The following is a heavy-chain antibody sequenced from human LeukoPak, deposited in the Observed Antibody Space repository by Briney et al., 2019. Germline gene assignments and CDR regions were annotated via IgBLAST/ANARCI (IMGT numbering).Heavy chain of an antibody. J-gene: IGHJ4*02. Sequence: SETLSLTCTVSGGSISSTAYYWGWIRQPPGKGLEWIGEINHSGSTNYNLSLESRLTISLDTSKNQVSLKLTSVTAADTAVYYCARGTPEWYGSGPAVYWGQGTLVTVSS. V-gene: IGHV4-39*07. CDR2: INHSGST. CDR1: GGSISSTAYY. D-gene: IGHD3-10*01. CDR3: ARGTPEWYGSGPAVY.